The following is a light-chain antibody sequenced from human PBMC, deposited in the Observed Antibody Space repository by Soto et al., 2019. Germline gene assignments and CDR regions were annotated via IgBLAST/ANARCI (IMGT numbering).Light chain of an antibody. CDR2: AAS. Sequence: TGDRVTITCRASQGISSYLAWYQQKPGKAPKLLIYAASTLQSGVPSRFSGSGSGTDFTLTISCLQSEDFATYYCQQYYSYPRTFGQGTKVDIK. CDR1: QGISSY. CDR3: QQYYSYPRT. J-gene: IGKJ1*01. V-gene: IGKV1-8*01.